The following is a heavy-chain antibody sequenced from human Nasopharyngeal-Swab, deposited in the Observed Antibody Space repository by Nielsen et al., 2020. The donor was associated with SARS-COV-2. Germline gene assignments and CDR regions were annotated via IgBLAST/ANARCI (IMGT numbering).Heavy chain of an antibody. CDR1: GFTFSNYG. CDR2: IWYDGSNK. V-gene: IGHV3-33*01. J-gene: IGHJ6*02. D-gene: IGHD2-15*01. CDR3: AREGFSAARGYYYGMDV. Sequence: GESLKISCAASGFTFSNYGMHWVRQAPGKGLEWVAVIWYDGSNKYFADSVKGRFTISRDNSKNTLYLQMNSLRAEDTAVYYCAREGFSAARGYYYGMDVWGQGTTVTVSS.